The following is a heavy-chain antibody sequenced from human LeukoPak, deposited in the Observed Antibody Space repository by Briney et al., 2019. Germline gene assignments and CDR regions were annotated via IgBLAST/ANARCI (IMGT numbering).Heavy chain of an antibody. CDR1: GYTFTGYY. D-gene: IGHD6-13*01. V-gene: IGHV1-2*02. CDR3: ARGSDSSSWYEDAFDI. Sequence: ASVKVSCKASGYTFTGYYMHWVRPAPGQGLEWMGWINHNSGGTNYAQKFQGRVTMTRDTSIRPAYMELSGLRSDDTAVYYCARGSDSSSWYEDAFDIWGQGTMVTVSS. CDR2: INHNSGGT. J-gene: IGHJ3*02.